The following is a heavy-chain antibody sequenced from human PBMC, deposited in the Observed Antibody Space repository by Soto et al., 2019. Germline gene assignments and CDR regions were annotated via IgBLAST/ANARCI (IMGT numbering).Heavy chain of an antibody. J-gene: IGHJ3*02. CDR1: GGFVTSGSYY. CDR3: ARVERGTATTVVDAFDI. Sequence: QVQLQQWGAGLLKPSETLSLTCAVYGGFVTSGSYYWSWIRQPPGKGLEWIGEMSHSGGTHFNPSLTSRVPLSVDTSKNQFTLKMSSVTAADTALYYCARVERGTATTVVDAFDIWGPGTMVTVSS. CDR2: MSHSGGT. D-gene: IGHD1-1*01. V-gene: IGHV4-34*01.